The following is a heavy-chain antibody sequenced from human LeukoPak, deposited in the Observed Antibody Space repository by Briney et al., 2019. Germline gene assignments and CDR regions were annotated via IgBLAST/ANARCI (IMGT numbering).Heavy chain of an antibody. CDR3: ARDLWSDY. CDR1: GFTFITYS. D-gene: IGHD3-10*01. J-gene: IGHJ4*02. V-gene: IGHV3-48*01. Sequence: PGGSLRLSCATSGFTFITYSMNWVRQAPGKGLEWLAYISSSSITIYHAESVKGRFTISRDNAKNSLYLQMNSLRAEDTAVYYCARDLWSDYWGQGTLVTVSS. CDR2: ISSSSITI.